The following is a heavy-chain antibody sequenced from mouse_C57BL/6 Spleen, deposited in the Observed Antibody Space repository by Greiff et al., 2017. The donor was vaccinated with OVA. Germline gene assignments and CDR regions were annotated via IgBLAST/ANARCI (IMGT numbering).Heavy chain of an antibody. CDR2: IDPETGGT. Sequence: VQLQQSGAELVRPGASVTLSCKASGYTFTDYEMHWVKQTPVHGLEWIGAIDPETGGTAYNQKFKGKAILTADKSSSTAYMELRSLTSEDSAVYYCTFITTVYFDYWGQGTTLTVSS. J-gene: IGHJ2*01. V-gene: IGHV1-15*01. D-gene: IGHD1-1*01. CDR1: GYTFTDYE. CDR3: TFITTVYFDY.